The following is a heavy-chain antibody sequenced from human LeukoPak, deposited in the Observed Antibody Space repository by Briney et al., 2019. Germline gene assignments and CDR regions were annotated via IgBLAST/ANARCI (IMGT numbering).Heavy chain of an antibody. CDR3: VKGSEAYCVSKSDY. Sequence: GGSLRLSCSGSGFTLSTYAMHWVRQAPGKGLEYVSAISSDGATIYYAESMKGRFTISRDNSKSTVYLQLSSLRPEYTAVYYSVKGSEAYCVSKSDYWGQGTLVTVSS. D-gene: IGHD3-10*02. CDR1: GFTLSTYA. J-gene: IGHJ4*02. V-gene: IGHV3-64D*09. CDR2: ISSDGATI.